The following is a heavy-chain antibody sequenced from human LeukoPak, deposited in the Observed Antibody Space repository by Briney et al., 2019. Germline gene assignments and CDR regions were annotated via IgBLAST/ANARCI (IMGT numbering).Heavy chain of an antibody. CDR3: ARGATFRGTYYMDV. CDR1: AGPISTLY. J-gene: IGHJ6*03. Sequence: PESLSLTCIVYAGPISTLYWSWSRQPHGEGLGWNGYNDYSGSTNYNHSLKSRVTISVDTSKNQFSLKLNSVTAADTAVYYCARGATFRGTYYMDVWGKGTTVTVSS. CDR2: NDYSGST. D-gene: IGHD3-10*01. V-gene: IGHV4-59*11.